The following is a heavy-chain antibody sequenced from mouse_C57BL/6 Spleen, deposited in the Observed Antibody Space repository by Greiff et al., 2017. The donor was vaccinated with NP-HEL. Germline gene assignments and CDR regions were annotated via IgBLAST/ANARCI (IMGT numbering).Heavy chain of an antibody. Sequence: EVKLVESEGGLVQPGSSMKLSCTASGFTFSDYYMAWVRQVPEKGLEWVANINYDGSSTYYLDSLKSRFIISRDNAKNILYLQMSSLKSEDTATYYCAREFTTVVPYFDYWGQGTTLTVSS. D-gene: IGHD1-1*01. CDR3: AREFTTVVPYFDY. J-gene: IGHJ2*01. CDR2: INYDGSST. V-gene: IGHV5-16*01. CDR1: GFTFSDYY.